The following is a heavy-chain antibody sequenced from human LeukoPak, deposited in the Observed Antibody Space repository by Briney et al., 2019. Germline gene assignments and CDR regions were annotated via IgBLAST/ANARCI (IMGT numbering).Heavy chain of an antibody. J-gene: IGHJ4*02. CDR3: AKALKKTPFDY. CDR1: GFTFSSYG. CDR2: ISYYGSNK. Sequence: GGSLRLSCAASGFTFSSYGMHWVRQAPGKGLEWVAVISYYGSNKYYPDSVKGRFTISRDKSKNTLYLQMNSLSAEETAVYYCAKALKKTPFDYWGRGTLVTVSS. V-gene: IGHV3-30*18. D-gene: IGHD4-23*01.